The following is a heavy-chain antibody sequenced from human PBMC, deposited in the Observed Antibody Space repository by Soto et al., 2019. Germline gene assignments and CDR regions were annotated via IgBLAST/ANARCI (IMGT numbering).Heavy chain of an antibody. D-gene: IGHD4-17*01. CDR2: IYYSGST. CDR1: GGSISSGGHY. Sequence: SETLSLTCTVSGGSISSGGHYWSWIRQHPGKGLEWVGYIYYSGSTYYNPSLKSRVTISVDTSKNQFSLKLSSVTAADTAVYYCARDDYGPDYWGQGXLVTVYS. J-gene: IGHJ4*02. V-gene: IGHV4-31*03. CDR3: ARDDYGPDY.